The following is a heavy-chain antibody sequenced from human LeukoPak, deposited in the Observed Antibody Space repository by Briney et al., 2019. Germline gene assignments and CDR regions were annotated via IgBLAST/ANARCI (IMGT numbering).Heavy chain of an antibody. CDR3: ARIGGYCSGGSCYSGWFDP. CDR2: IYTSGST. J-gene: IGHJ5*02. Sequence: SETLSLTCTVYGGSISSGCYYSSWIRQPAGKGLEWIGRIYTSGSTHYNPSLKSRVTISVDTSKNQFSLKLSSVTAADTAVYYCARIGGYCSGGSCYSGWFDPWGQGTLVTVSS. V-gene: IGHV4-61*02. D-gene: IGHD2-15*01. CDR1: GGSISSGCYY.